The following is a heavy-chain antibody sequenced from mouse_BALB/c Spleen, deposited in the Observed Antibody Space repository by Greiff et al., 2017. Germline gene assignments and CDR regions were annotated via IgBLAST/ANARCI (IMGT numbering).Heavy chain of an antibody. D-gene: IGHD2-10*02. Sequence: EVMLVESGGGLVKPGGSLKLSCAASGFTFSSYTMSWVRQTPEKRLEWVATISSGGSYTYYPDSVKGRFTISRDNAKNTLYLQMSSLKSEDTAMYYCTRGYGKDAMDYWGQGTSVTVSS. CDR3: TRGYGKDAMDY. J-gene: IGHJ4*01. CDR1: GFTFSSYT. CDR2: ISSGGSYT. V-gene: IGHV5-6-4*01.